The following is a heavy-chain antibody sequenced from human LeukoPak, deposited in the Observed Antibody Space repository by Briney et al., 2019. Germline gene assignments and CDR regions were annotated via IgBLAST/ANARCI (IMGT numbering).Heavy chain of an antibody. J-gene: IGHJ4*02. CDR1: GGSISSGGYS. D-gene: IGHD4-17*01. CDR3: ARGPLTTVTTGTFDY. V-gene: IGHV4-30-2*01. CDR2: IYHSGST. Sequence: SQTLSLTCAVSGGSISSGGYSWSWIRQPPGKGLEWIGYIYHSGSTYYNPSLKSRVTVSVDRSKNQFSLKLSSVTAADTAVYYCARGPLTTVTTGTFDYWGQGTLVTVSS.